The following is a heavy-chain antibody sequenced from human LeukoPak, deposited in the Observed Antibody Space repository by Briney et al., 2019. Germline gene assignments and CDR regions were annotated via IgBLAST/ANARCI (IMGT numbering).Heavy chain of an antibody. CDR1: GFTFSSYE. CDR2: ISSSGSTI. J-gene: IGHJ4*02. V-gene: IGHV3-48*03. CDR3: ARDRDYFDY. Sequence: QPGGSLRLSCAASGFTFSSYEMNWVRQAPGKGLQWVSYISSSGSTIYYTDSVKGRFTISRDNAKNSLFLQMNSLRAEDTAVYYCARDRDYFDYWGQGTLVTVSS.